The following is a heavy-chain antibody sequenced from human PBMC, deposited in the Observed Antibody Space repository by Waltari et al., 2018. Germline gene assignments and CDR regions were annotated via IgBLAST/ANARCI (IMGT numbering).Heavy chain of an antibody. J-gene: IGHJ4*02. CDR2: FFRGGSA. CDR3: ATCHGGTGRLWPLDF. V-gene: IGHV3-53*01. Sequence: ELQVVESGGALIQPGGSLRLSCAASGFSVHDNDMSWVRQAPGKGREWVLVFFRGGSANYADSVKGRFIMSRDSSENMVYLQMNNVRVDDTAMYYCATCHGGTGRLWPLDFWGQGTVVTVSS. CDR1: GFSVHDND. D-gene: IGHD2-15*01.